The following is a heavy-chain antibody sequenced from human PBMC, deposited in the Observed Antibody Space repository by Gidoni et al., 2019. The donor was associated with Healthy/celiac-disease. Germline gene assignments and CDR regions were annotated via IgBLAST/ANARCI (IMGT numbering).Heavy chain of an antibody. D-gene: IGHD6-13*01. CDR3: ARSPESPGIAADYYYFDY. V-gene: IGHV1-69*01. CDR1: GGTSSSFA. CDR2: IIPIFGTA. J-gene: IGHJ4*02. Sequence: QLQLVQSGAAVKKPGSSVKVSCKAPGGTSSSFAISWVRQAPGQGLELMGGIIPIFGTANYAQKFQCRVTITADESTSTAYMELSSLRSEDTAVYYCARSPESPGIAADYYYFDYWGQGTLVTVSS.